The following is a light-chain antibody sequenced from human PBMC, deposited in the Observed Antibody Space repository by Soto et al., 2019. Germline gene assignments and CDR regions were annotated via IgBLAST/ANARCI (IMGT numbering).Light chain of an antibody. CDR3: QSYDNSLSVL. J-gene: IGLJ2*01. V-gene: IGLV1-40*01. Sequence: QSVLTQPPSVSGAPGQRVTISCTGSSSNIGADYDVHWYQHLPGTAPKLLIYGNNNRPSGVPDRFSASKSGTSASLAITGLQAEDEADFYCQSYDNSLSVLFGGGTKVTVL. CDR1: SSNIGADYD. CDR2: GNN.